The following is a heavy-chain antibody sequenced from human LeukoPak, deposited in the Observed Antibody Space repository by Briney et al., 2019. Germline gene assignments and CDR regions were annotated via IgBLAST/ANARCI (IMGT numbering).Heavy chain of an antibody. CDR3: AREQLVLDFDY. Sequence: ASVKVSCKSSGYTFTDYDINWVRQAAGQGLEWMGWMNPDSGNTGYAQKFQGRVTMTRDTSTNTAYMELSRLRSDDTAVYYCAREQLVLDFDYWGQGTLVTVSS. J-gene: IGHJ4*02. CDR1: GYTFTDYD. V-gene: IGHV1-8*02. CDR2: MNPDSGNT. D-gene: IGHD6-13*01.